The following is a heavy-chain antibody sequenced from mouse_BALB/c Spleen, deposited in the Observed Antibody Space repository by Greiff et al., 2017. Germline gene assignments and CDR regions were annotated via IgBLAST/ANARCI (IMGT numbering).Heavy chain of an antibody. CDR2: ISNGGGST. D-gene: IGHD4-1*02. V-gene: IGHV5-12-2*01. Sequence: EVQGVESGGGLVQPGGSLKLSCAASGFTFSSYTMSWVRQTQEKRLEWVAYISNGGGSTYYPDTVKGRFTISRDNAKNTLYLQMSSLKSEDTAMYYCARHAQLRFDYWGQGTTLTVSS. CDR1: GFTFSSYT. CDR3: ARHAQLRFDY. J-gene: IGHJ2*01.